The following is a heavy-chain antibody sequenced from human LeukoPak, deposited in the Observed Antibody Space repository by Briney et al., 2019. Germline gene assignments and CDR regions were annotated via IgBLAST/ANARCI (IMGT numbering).Heavy chain of an antibody. CDR1: GFTFSGYG. V-gene: IGHV3-30*18. CDR3: AKTPYCSSTSCSQYFQH. CDR2: ISYDGSNK. J-gene: IGHJ1*01. Sequence: PRGSLRLSCAASGFTFSGYGMHWVRQAPGKGLEWVAVISYDGSNKYYADSVKGRFTISRDNSKNTLYLQMNSLRAEDTAVYYCAKTPYCSSTSCSQYFQHWGQGTLVTVSS. D-gene: IGHD2-2*01.